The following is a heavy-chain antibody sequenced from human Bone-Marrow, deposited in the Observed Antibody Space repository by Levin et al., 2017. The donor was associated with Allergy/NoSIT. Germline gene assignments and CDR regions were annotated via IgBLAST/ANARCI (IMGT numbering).Heavy chain of an antibody. CDR3: ARAIPSGGNSYYYYYVDV. D-gene: IGHD4-23*01. J-gene: IGHJ6*03. V-gene: IGHV4-59*01. CDR1: GGSISSYY. Sequence: ESLKISCTVSGGSISSYYWTWIRQAPEKRLEWIGYIYYNGKSNYNPSLKTRVSISLDTSKNLFSLSLSSVTAADSAIYYCARAIPSGGNSYYYYYVDVWGKGITVTVSS. CDR2: IYYNGKS.